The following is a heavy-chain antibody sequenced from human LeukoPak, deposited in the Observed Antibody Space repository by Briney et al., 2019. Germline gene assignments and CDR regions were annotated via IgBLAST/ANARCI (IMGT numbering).Heavy chain of an antibody. D-gene: IGHD1-26*01. CDR2: INPSGGST. CDR3: ARNLLRQRNWFDP. V-gene: IGHV1-46*01. J-gene: IGHJ5*02. Sequence: MXWXRQAPGXGLEWMGIINPSGGSTSYAQKFQGRVTMTRDTSTSTVYMELSSLRSEDTAVYYCARNLLRQRNWFDPWGQGTLVTVSS.